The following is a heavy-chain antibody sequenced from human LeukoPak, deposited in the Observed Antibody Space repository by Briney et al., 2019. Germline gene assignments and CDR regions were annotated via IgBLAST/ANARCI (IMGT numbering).Heavy chain of an antibody. CDR1: GFTFSSYA. V-gene: IGHV3-23*01. Sequence: GGSLRLSCAASGFTFSSYAMSWARQSPGKGLEWVSAISGGGGSTYYAYYTDSVKGRFTISRDNSKNTLYLQMNSLRAEDTVVYFCVKFNDILTGYFDYWGQGTLVTVSS. CDR3: VKFNDILTGYFDY. D-gene: IGHD3-9*01. J-gene: IGHJ4*02. CDR2: ISGGGGST.